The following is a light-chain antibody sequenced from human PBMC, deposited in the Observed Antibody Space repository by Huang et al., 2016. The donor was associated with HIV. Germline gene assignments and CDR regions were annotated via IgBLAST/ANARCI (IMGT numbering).Light chain of an antibody. V-gene: IGKV1-33*01. CDR2: DAS. CDR1: QDINNF. CDR3: QQYDDVPIS. Sequence: DIQMTQSPSSLSASVGDRVTITCQASQDINNFLNWYQQKPGKAPKLLILDASNLQTGVPSRFSGSGSETHFTFTITSLQRDDIGTYYCQQYDDVPISFGGGTKV. J-gene: IGKJ4*01.